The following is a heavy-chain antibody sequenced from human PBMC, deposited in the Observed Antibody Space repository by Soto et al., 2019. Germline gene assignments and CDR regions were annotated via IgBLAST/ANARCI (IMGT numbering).Heavy chain of an antibody. D-gene: IGHD4-17*01. V-gene: IGHV3-23*01. CDR2: ISGSGGST. Sequence: GGSLRLSCAASGFTFSSYAMSWVRQAPGKGLEWVSAISGSGGSTYYADSVKGRFTISRDNSKNTLYLQMNSLRAEDTAVYYCAKDYTVTTSGWFDPWGQGTLVTAPQ. CDR3: AKDYTVTTSGWFDP. J-gene: IGHJ5*02. CDR1: GFTFSSYA.